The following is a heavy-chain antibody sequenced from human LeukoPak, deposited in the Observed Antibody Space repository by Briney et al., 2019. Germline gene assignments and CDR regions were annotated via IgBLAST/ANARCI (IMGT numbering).Heavy chain of an antibody. J-gene: IGHJ4*02. CDR3: ARRAGAYSHPYDY. V-gene: IGHV4-61*09. CDR2: IYSSGST. D-gene: IGHD4/OR15-4a*01. CDR1: GFSMSSGSYY. Sequence: NPSETLSLTCTVSGFSMSSGSYYWTWIRQPAGKGLEWIGHIYSSGSTNYNPSLKRRVTMSVDTSKNQFSLKLSTVTAADTAVYYCARRAGAYSHPYDYWGQGTLVTVSS.